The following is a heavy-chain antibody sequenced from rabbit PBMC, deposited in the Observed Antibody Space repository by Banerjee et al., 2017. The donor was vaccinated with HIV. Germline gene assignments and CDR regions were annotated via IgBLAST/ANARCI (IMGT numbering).Heavy chain of an antibody. D-gene: IGHD1-1*01. V-gene: IGHV1S45*01. Sequence: QEQLEESGGGLVKPEGSLTLTCTASGFTLSSSYWMSWVRQAPGKGLEWIAWINAGTSGETYYASWAKGRFTISKTSSTTVTLQMTSLTAADTATYFCARHISGYRQFDLWGPGTLVTVS. J-gene: IGHJ4*01. CDR3: ARHISGYRQFDL. CDR1: GFTLSSSYW. CDR2: INAGTSGET.